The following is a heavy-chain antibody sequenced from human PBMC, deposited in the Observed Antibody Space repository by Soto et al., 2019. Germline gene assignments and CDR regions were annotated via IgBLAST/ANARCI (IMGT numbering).Heavy chain of an antibody. Sequence: SVKVSCKASGGTFSSYAISWVRQAPGQGLEWMGGIIPIFGTANYAQKFQGRVTITADESTSTAYMELSSLRSEDTAVYYCAGGAVAGTRFDYWGQGTLVTVYS. V-gene: IGHV1-69*13. CDR2: IIPIFGTA. CDR3: AGGAVAGTRFDY. D-gene: IGHD6-19*01. CDR1: GGTFSSYA. J-gene: IGHJ4*02.